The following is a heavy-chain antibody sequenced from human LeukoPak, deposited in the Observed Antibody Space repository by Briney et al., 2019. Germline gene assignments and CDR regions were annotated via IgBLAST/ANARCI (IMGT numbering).Heavy chain of an antibody. D-gene: IGHD6-19*01. J-gene: IGHJ4*02. CDR2: INPSGGST. Sequence: GASVKVSCKASGYTFTSYYMHWARQAPGQGLEWMGIINPSGGSTSYAQKFQGRVTMTRDTSTSTVYMELSSLRSEDTAVYYCACEPRVAVAGTDLGYWGQGTLVTVSS. V-gene: IGHV1-46*01. CDR3: ACEPRVAVAGTDLGY. CDR1: GYTFTSYY.